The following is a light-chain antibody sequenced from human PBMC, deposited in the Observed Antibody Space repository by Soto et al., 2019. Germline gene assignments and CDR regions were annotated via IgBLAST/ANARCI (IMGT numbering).Light chain of an antibody. CDR3: ISYTSGSIPYV. J-gene: IGLJ1*01. CDR1: SSDVGGYNY. CDR2: EVT. V-gene: IGLV2-14*01. Sequence: QSVLTQPASVSGSPGQSIAISCTGTSSDVGGYNYVSWYQHHPGKAPKLIIFEVTNRPSGVSNRFPGSKSGNTASLTISGLQAEDEADYYCISYTSGSIPYVFGTGTKVTVL.